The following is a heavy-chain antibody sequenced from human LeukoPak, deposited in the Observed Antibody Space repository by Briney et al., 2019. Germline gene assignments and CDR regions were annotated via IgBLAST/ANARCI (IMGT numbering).Heavy chain of an antibody. CDR2: ISWNSVSI. J-gene: IGHJ4*02. CDR1: GFTFDDYA. Sequence: PGGSLRLSCAAPGFTFDDYAMHWVRQAPGKGLEWVSGISWNSVSIGYEDSVKGRFTISRDNAKNSLYLQMNSLRPEDTALYYCVKDRGLRNQWLQLTYDSWGQGTLVTVSS. D-gene: IGHD5-24*01. CDR3: VKDRGLRNQWLQLTYDS. V-gene: IGHV3-9*01.